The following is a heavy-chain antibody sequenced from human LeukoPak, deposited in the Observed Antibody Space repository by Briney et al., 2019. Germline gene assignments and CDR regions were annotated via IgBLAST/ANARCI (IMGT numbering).Heavy chain of an antibody. CDR2: INHSGST. CDR1: GGSFSGYY. D-gene: IGHD6-13*01. J-gene: IGHJ4*02. Sequence: RPSETLSLTCAVYGGSFSGYYWSWIRQPPGKGLEWIGEINHSGSTYYNPSLKSRVTISVDTSKNQFSLKLSSVTAADTAVYYCARENGGIAAAGTDYWGQGTPVTVSS. CDR3: ARENGGIAAAGTDY. V-gene: IGHV4-34*01.